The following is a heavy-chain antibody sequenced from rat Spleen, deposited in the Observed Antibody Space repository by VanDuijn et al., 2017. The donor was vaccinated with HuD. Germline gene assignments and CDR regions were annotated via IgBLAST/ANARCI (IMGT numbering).Heavy chain of an antibody. Sequence: EVQLVESDGGLVQPGRSLKLSCAASGFTFSDYYMAWVRQAPTKGLEWVATISYDGSSTYYRDSVKGRFTLSRDNAKSTLYLQMNSLRSEDTATYYCARRMALYFDYWGQGVMVTVSS. J-gene: IGHJ2*01. CDR3: ARRMALYFDY. CDR2: ISYDGSST. V-gene: IGHV5-29*01. CDR1: GFTFSDYY.